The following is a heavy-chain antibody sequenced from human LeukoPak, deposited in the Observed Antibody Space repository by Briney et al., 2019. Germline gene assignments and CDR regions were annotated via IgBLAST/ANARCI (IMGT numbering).Heavy chain of an antibody. CDR3: ATGLKYYYGSGDNY. CDR1: GYTLTELS. Sequence: ASVKVSCKVSGYTLTELSMHWVRQAPGKGLEWMGGFGPEDGETIYAQKFQGRVTMTEDTSTDTAYMELSSLRSEDTAVYYCATGLKYYYGSGDNYWGQGTLVTASS. V-gene: IGHV1-24*01. CDR2: FGPEDGET. D-gene: IGHD3-10*01. J-gene: IGHJ4*02.